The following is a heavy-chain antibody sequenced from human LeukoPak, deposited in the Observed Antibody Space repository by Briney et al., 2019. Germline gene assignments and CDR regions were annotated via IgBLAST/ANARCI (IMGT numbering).Heavy chain of an antibody. V-gene: IGHV3-7*01. D-gene: IGHD1-26*01. CDR1: GFTFSTYW. CDR2: IRQDGGEK. CDR3: ARDKIVGATHFDY. J-gene: IGHJ4*02. Sequence: GGSLRLSCVGSGFTFSTYWMSWVRQAPGKGLEWVANIRQDGGEKYYVDSVKGRFSISRDDARNSLYLQMNRLTAEDTAVYYCARDKIVGATHFDYWGQGTLVTVS.